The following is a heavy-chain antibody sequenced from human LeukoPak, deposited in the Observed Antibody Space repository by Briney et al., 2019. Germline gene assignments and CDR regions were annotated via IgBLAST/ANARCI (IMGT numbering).Heavy chain of an antibody. CDR2: IYHSGST. CDR1: GYSISSGYY. D-gene: IGHD3-22*01. CDR3: ASDPYYYDSSGYPYGGDFDY. J-gene: IGHJ4*02. V-gene: IGHV4-38-2*02. Sequence: SETLSLTCTVSGYSISSGYYWGGIRQPPGKGLEWIGSIYHSGSTYYNPSLKSRVTISVDTSKNQFSLKLSSVTAADTAVYYCASDPYYYDSSGYPYGGDFDYWGQGTLVTVSS.